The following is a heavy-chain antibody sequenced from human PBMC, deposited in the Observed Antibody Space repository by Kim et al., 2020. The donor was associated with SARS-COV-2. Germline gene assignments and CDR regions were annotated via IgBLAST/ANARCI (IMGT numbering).Heavy chain of an antibody. V-gene: IGHV3-30*01. CDR3: ARDRCSSTSCYDKGVDY. D-gene: IGHD2-2*01. Sequence: VKGRFTISRDNSKNTLYLQMNSLRAEDTAVYYCARDRCSSTSCYDKGVDYWGQGTLVTVSS. J-gene: IGHJ4*02.